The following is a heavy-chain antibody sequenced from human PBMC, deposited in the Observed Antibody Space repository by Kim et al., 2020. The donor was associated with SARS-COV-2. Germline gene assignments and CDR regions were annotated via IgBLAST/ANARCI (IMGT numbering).Heavy chain of an antibody. CDR2: INHSGST. D-gene: IGHD3-10*01. V-gene: IGHV4-34*01. CDR3: ARGGGSFDY. Sequence: SETLSLTCAVYGGSFSGYYWSWIRQPPGKGLEWIGEINHSGSTNYNPSLKSRVTISVDTSKNQFSLKLSSVTAADTAVYYCARGGGSFDYWGQGTLVTVSS. CDR1: GGSFSGYY. J-gene: IGHJ4*02.